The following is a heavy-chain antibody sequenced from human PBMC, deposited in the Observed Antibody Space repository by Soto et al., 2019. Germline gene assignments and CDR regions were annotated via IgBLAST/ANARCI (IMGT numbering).Heavy chain of an antibody. CDR3: ARGQEVATNYYYYGTDV. Sequence: ASVKVSCKASGYTFTSYDINWVRQATGQGLEWMGWMNPNSGNTGYAQKFQGRVTMTRNTSISTAYMELSSLRSEDTAVYYCARGQEVATNYYYYGTDVWGQGTTVTVSS. CDR2: MNPNSGNT. CDR1: GYTFTSYD. D-gene: IGHD5-12*01. V-gene: IGHV1-8*01. J-gene: IGHJ6*02.